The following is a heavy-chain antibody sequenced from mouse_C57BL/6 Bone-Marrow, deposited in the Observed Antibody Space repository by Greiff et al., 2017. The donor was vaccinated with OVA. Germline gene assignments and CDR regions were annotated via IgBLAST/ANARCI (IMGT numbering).Heavy chain of an antibody. V-gene: IGHV2-2*01. CDR1: GFSFTSYG. CDR2: IWSGGST. D-gene: IGHD2-4*01. J-gene: IGHJ2*01. Sequence: VQRVESGPGLVQPSQSLSITCTVSGFSFTSYGVHWVRQSPGKGLEWLGVIWSGGSTDYNAAFISRLSISKDNSKSQVFFKMNSLQADDTAIYYCARNSPIYCDYMYYFDYWGQGTTLTVSS. CDR3: ARNSPIYCDYMYYFDY.